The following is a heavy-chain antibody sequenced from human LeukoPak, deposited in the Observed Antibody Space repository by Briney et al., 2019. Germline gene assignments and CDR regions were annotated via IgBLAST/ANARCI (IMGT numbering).Heavy chain of an antibody. CDR2: INPNGGNT. Sequence: GASVKVSCKAPGYTFTSHYMHWVRQAPGQGLEWMGIINPNGGNTGYAQKFQGRVTMTRDTSTSTVYMELSSLRSEVTAVYYCAREGPYCSGTSCYGGFGYWGQGTLVTVSS. J-gene: IGHJ4*02. CDR3: AREGPYCSGTSCYGGFGY. D-gene: IGHD2-2*01. CDR1: GYTFTSHY. V-gene: IGHV1-46*01.